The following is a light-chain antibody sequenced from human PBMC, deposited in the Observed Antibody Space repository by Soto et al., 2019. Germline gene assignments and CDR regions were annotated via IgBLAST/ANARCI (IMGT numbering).Light chain of an antibody. CDR2: DAS. CDR1: QSVSSY. J-gene: IGKJ1*01. Sequence: EIVLTQSPATLSLSPGERATLSCRASQSVSSYLAWYQLKPGQAPRLLIYDASSRATGIPDRFSGSGSGTDFTLTISRLEPEDFAVYYCQQYGSSGTFGQGTKVDIK. V-gene: IGKV3-20*01. CDR3: QQYGSSGT.